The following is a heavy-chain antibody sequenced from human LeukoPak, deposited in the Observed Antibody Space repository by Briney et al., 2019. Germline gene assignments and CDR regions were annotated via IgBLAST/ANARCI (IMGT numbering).Heavy chain of an antibody. D-gene: IGHD2-15*01. CDR1: GFTFSSYW. CDR3: AREAWAAMSALSFDY. Sequence: TGGSLRLSCAASGFTFSSYWMNWARQAPGKGLEWVANINQDESKKQYVDSVKGRFTISRDNAKNSLYLQMNSLRAEDTAVYYCAREAWAAMSALSFDYWGQGTLVTVSS. CDR2: INQDESKK. J-gene: IGHJ4*02. V-gene: IGHV3-7*01.